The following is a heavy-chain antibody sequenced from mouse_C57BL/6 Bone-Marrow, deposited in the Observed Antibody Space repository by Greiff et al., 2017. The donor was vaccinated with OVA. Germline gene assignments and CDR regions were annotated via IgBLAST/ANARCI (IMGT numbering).Heavy chain of an antibody. CDR1: GYTFTDYE. J-gene: IGHJ2*01. CDR3: TRSYSNYGDFDY. D-gene: IGHD2-5*01. V-gene: IGHV1-15*01. Sequence: QVQLQQSGAELVRPGASVTLSCQASGYTFTDYEMHWVKQTPVHGLEWIGAIDPETGGTAYNQKFKGTAILTADKSSSTAYMELRSLTSEDSAVYYCTRSYSNYGDFDYWGQGTTLTVSS. CDR2: IDPETGGT.